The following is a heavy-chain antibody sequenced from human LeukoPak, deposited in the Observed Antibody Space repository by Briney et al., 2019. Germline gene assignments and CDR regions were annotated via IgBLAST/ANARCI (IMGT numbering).Heavy chain of an antibody. V-gene: IGHV3-7*01. CDR2: IKQDGSEK. D-gene: IGHD3-10*01. Sequence: GGSLRLSCAASGFTFSSYWVSWVRQAPGKGLEWVANIKQDGSEKYYVDSVKGRFTISRDNAKNSLYLQMNSLRAEDTAVYYCARDFIGSSPYYFDYWGQGTLVTVSS. CDR1: GFTFSSYW. J-gene: IGHJ4*02. CDR3: ARDFIGSSPYYFDY.